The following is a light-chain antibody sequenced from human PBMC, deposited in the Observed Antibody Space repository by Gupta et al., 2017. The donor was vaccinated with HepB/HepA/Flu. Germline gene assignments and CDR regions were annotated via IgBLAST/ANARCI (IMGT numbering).Light chain of an antibody. J-gene: IGKJ4*01. CDR2: DAS. CDR3: QQFGN. V-gene: IGKV3-20*01. CDR1: QSVRSTY. Sequence: EIVLTQSPGTLSLSPGERATLSCRASQSVRSTYLAWYQQKPGQAPRLLIYDASTRATGITDRFSGSGSGQDFTRTISRLEPEDFAVYYCQQFGNFGGGTKVEIK.